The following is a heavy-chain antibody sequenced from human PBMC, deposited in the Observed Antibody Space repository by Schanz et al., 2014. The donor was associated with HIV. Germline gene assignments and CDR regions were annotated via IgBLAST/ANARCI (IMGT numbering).Heavy chain of an antibody. CDR3: ASGPLYYFDY. CDR1: GFTIRSYT. CDR2: ISYDGSNR. J-gene: IGHJ4*02. Sequence: QVQLVESGGGVVQPGRSLRLSCAVSGFTIRSYTMSWVRQAPGKGLAWVALISYDGSNRYYSDSVKGRFTISRDNAKNSLYLLMNSMRAEDTAVYYCASGPLYYFDYWGQGTLVIVSS. V-gene: IGHV3-30*03.